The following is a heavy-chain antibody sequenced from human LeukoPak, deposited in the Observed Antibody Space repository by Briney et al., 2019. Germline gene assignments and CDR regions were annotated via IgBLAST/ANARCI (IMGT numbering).Heavy chain of an antibody. CDR1: LYSISSGYY. CDR3: ARERSPFDY. CDR2: INHSGTI. Sequence: SETLSLTCSVSLYSISSGYYWGWIRQSPGKGLEWIGSINHSGTIYYNPSLKSRATISVDTSKNQFSLNLSSVTAADTAVYYCARERSPFDYWGQGILVTVSS. D-gene: IGHD3-10*01. V-gene: IGHV4-38-2*02. J-gene: IGHJ4*02.